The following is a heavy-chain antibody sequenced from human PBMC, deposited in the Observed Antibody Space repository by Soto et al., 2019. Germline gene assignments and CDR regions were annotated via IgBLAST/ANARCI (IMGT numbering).Heavy chain of an antibody. Sequence: QVQLVESGGGVVQPGRSLRLSCAASGFTFSSYAMHWVRQAPGKGQEWVAVISYDGSNKYYADSVKGRFTISRDNSKNTLYLQMNSLRAEDTAVYYCARGLEWAQQLGREGGLMDVWGQGTTVTVSS. J-gene: IGHJ6*02. CDR1: GFTFSSYA. CDR3: ARGLEWAQQLGREGGLMDV. V-gene: IGHV3-30-3*01. D-gene: IGHD6-13*01. CDR2: ISYDGSNK.